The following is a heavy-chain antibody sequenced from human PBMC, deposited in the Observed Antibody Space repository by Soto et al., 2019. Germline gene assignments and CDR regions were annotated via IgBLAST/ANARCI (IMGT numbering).Heavy chain of an antibody. CDR3: AKPPTGVQQLVLWYFDY. J-gene: IGHJ4*02. Sequence: EVQLLESGGGLVQPGGSLRLSCAASGFTFSSYAMSWVRQAPGKGLEWVSAISGSGGSTYYADSVKGRFTISRDNSENTLYLQMNSLRAEDTAVYYCAKPPTGVQQLVLWYFDYWGQGTLVTVSS. V-gene: IGHV3-23*01. D-gene: IGHD6-6*01. CDR1: GFTFSSYA. CDR2: ISGSGGST.